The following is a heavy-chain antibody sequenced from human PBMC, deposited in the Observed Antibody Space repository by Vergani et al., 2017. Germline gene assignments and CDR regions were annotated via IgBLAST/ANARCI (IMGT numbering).Heavy chain of an antibody. J-gene: IGHJ6*02. CDR2: IYTSGST. CDR3: ARDQGYDFWSGYYHGMDV. D-gene: IGHD3-3*01. Sequence: QVQLQESGPGLVKPSQTLSLTCTVSGGSISSGSYYWSWIRQPAGKGLEWIGRIYTSGSTNYNPSLKSRVTISVDTSKNQFSLKLSSVTAADTAVYYCARDQGYDFWSGYYHGMDVWGQGTTVTVSS. V-gene: IGHV4-61*02. CDR1: GGSISSGSYY.